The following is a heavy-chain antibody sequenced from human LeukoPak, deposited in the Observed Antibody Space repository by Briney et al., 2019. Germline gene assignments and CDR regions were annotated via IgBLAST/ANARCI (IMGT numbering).Heavy chain of an antibody. CDR2: IYYSGST. CDR1: GGSISSSNYY. Sequence: SETLSLTYTVSGGSISSSNYYWGWIRQPPGNGLEWIGSIYYSGSTYYNPSLKSRVTISVDTSKNQFSLKLSSVSAADTAVYYCARRRIVATIDYWGQGTLVTVSS. CDR3: ARRRIVATIDY. D-gene: IGHD5-12*01. J-gene: IGHJ4*02. V-gene: IGHV4-39*01.